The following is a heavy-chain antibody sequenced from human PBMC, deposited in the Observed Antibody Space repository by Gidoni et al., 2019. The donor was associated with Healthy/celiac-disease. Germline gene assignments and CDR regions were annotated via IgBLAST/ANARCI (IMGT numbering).Heavy chain of an antibody. CDR2: ISGSGGST. CDR3: AKDTGTIFGVVIIGHDAFDI. V-gene: IGHV3-23*01. J-gene: IGHJ3*02. Sequence: EVQLLESGGGLVQPGGSLRLSCAASGFTFSSYAMSWVRQAPGKGLEWVSAISGSGGSTYYADSVKGRFTISRDNSKNTLYLQMNSLRAEDTAVYYCAKDTGTIFGVVIIGHDAFDIWGQGTMVTVSS. D-gene: IGHD3-3*01. CDR1: GFTFSSYA.